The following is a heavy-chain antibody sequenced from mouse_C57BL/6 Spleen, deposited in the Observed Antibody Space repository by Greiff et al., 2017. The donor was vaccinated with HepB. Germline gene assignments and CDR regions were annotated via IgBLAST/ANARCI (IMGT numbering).Heavy chain of an antibody. D-gene: IGHD2-4*01. V-gene: IGHV3-6*01. Sequence: ESGPGLVKPSQSLSLTCSVTGYSITSGYYWNWIRQFPGNKLEWMGYISYDGSNNYNPSLKNRISITRETSKNQFFLKLNSVTTEDTATYYCARESGDYDGYFDYWGQGTTLTVSS. CDR2: ISYDGSN. CDR3: ARESGDYDGYFDY. J-gene: IGHJ2*01. CDR1: GYSITSGYY.